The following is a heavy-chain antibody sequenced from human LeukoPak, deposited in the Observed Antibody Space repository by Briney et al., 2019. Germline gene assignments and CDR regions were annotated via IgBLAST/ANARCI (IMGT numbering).Heavy chain of an antibody. CDR1: GGSFSGYY. D-gene: IGHD3-22*01. V-gene: IGHV4-34*01. CDR3: ASLVSGYYYFDY. CDR2: INHSGST. Sequence: SETLSLTCAVYGGSFSGYYWSWIRQPPGKGLEWIGEINHSGSTNHNPSLKSRVTISVDTSKNQFSLKLSSVTAADTAVYYCASLVSGYYYFDYWGQGTLVTVSS. J-gene: IGHJ4*02.